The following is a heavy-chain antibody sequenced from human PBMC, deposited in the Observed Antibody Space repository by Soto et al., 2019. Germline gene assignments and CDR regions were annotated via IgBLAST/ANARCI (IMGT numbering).Heavy chain of an antibody. CDR2: IHGSGSA. Sequence: QVLLQESGPGLVKPSETLSLTCTVSNGSISNFYWNWIRQSAGKGLEWIGRIHGSGSATYNPSLRSRVTMSVDTSKNQFSLKVNSVTGADTAVYYCARSSHKESWFDPWGQGTLVTVSS. J-gene: IGHJ5*02. V-gene: IGHV4-4*07. D-gene: IGHD6-13*01. CDR3: ARSSHKESWFDP. CDR1: NGSISNFY.